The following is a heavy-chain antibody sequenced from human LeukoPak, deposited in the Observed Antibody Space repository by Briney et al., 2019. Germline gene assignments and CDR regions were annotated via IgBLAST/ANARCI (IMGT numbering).Heavy chain of an antibody. V-gene: IGHV4-34*01. CDR3: ARGQRLLDY. J-gene: IGHJ4*02. CDR1: GGSFSGYY. Sequence: SETLSLTCAVYGGSFSGYYWSWIRQPPGKGLEWIGEINHSGSTNYNPSLKSRVTISVDTSKNQFSLKLSSVTAADTAVCYCARGQRLLDYWGQGTLVTVSS. D-gene: IGHD2-2*01. CDR2: INHSGST.